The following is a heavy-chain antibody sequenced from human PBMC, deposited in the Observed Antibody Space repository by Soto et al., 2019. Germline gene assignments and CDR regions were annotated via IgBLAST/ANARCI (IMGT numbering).Heavy chain of an antibody. CDR1: GFTFSNAW. V-gene: IGHV3-15*01. CDR2: IKSKTDGGTT. CDR3: TTDPGGGGYYYGMDV. D-gene: IGHD2-8*02. J-gene: IGHJ6*02. Sequence: GGSLSLSCATSGFTFSNAWMSWVRQAPGKGLEWVGRIKSKTDGGTTDYAAPVKGRFTISRDDSKNTLYLQMNSLKTEDTAVYYCTTDPGGGGYYYGMDVWGQGTTVTVSS.